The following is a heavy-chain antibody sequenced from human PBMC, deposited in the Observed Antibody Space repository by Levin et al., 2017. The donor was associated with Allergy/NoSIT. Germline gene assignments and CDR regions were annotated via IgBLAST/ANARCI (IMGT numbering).Heavy chain of an antibody. CDR2: LSDSGNS. D-gene: IGHD2-2*01. J-gene: IGHJ6*02. CDR1: GGSISSYF. Sequence: SSETLSLTCTVSGGSISSYFWSWIRQPPGKGPEWIGHLSDSGNSNYNASLRSRVTISVDTSKNQFSLKLTSVTAADTAVYYCARDRVITSGSTYYYYGVDVWGQGTTVTVSS. CDR3: ARDRVITSGSTYYYYGVDV. V-gene: IGHV4-59*01.